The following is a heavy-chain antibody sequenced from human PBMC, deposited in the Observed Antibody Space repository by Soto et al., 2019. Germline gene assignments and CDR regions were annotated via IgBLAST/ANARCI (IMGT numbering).Heavy chain of an antibody. Sequence: TCAGHGGYFSRSYWSWFHQHQGKGLEWIGEINHRGSTNFNPSLKSRVTISVDTSKNQFSLRLSSVTAADTAVYFCERESNKRGYSYGPDYWAQGTLVIVSS. CDR2: INHRGST. CDR1: GGYFSRSY. D-gene: IGHD5-18*01. V-gene: IGHV4-34*01. CDR3: ERESNKRGYSYGPDY. J-gene: IGHJ4*02.